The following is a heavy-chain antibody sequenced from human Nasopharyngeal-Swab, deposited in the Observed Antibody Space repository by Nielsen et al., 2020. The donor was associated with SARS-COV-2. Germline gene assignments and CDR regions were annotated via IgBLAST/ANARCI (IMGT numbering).Heavy chain of an antibody. J-gene: IGHJ3*02. D-gene: IGHD3-22*01. CDR3: ARRYYYERDDAFDI. CDR1: GYTFTSFW. Sequence: GESLKISCQASGYTFTSFWIGWVRQMPGKGLEWMGIIFPGDSETRYSPSFQGQVTISADKSITTAYLQWRSLKASDTAMYYCARRYYYERDDAFDIWGQGTMVTVSS. V-gene: IGHV5-51*01. CDR2: IFPGDSET.